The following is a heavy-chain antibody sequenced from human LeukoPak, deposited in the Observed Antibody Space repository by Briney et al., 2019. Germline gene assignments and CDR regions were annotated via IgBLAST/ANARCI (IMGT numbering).Heavy chain of an antibody. CDR3: ASSRGDCGGDCLHSLDY. D-gene: IGHD2-21*02. Sequence: PGGSLRLSCAASGFIFSDYTMNWVRQAPGKGLEWVSSISSSGSYIYSADSLKGRFTISRDNTKSSLYLQLNSLRAEDTAVYYCASSRGDCGGDCLHSLDYWGPGTLVIVSS. V-gene: IGHV3-21*06. J-gene: IGHJ4*02. CDR1: GFIFSDYT. CDR2: ISSSGSYI.